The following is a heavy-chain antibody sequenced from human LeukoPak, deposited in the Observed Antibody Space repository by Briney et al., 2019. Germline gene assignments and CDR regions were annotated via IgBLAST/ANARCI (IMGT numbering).Heavy chain of an antibody. V-gene: IGHV4-34*01. CDR1: GGSFSGYY. CDR3: ARGPRRWLQFSVSDAFDI. Sequence: SETLSLTCAVYGGSFSGYYWSWIRQPPGKGLEWIGEINHSGSTNYNPSLKSRVTISVDTSRNQFSLKLSSVTAADTAVYYCARGPRRWLQFSVSDAFDIWGQGTMVTVSS. D-gene: IGHD5-24*01. CDR2: INHSGST. J-gene: IGHJ3*02.